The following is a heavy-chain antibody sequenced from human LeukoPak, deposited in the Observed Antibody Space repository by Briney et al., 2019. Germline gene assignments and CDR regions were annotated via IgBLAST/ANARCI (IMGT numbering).Heavy chain of an antibody. D-gene: IGHD3-22*01. CDR3: ARDPPYYYDSSGYPA. V-gene: IGHV4-39*07. J-gene: IGHJ5*02. CDR1: GGSISSSSYY. CDR2: IYYSGST. Sequence: PSETLSLTCTVSGGSISSSSYYWGWIRQPPGKGLEWIGSIYYSGSTYYNPSLKSRVTMSVDTSKNQFSLKLSSVTAADTAVYYCARDPPYYYDSSGYPAWGQGTLVTVSS.